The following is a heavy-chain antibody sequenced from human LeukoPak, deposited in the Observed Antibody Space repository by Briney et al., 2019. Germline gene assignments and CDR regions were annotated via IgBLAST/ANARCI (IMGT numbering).Heavy chain of an antibody. Sequence: SETLSLTCAVSGESLNYYYWSWIRQSPGKGLEWIGDIFDGKTINYNPSLKSRVTISAATSSQQFSLNLKSVTAADTAVYFCASGAWAARLNSWAQGALVIASS. CDR3: ASGAWAARLNS. J-gene: IGHJ4*02. D-gene: IGHD4-23*01. V-gene: IGHV4-34*12. CDR2: IFDGKTI. CDR1: GESLNYYY.